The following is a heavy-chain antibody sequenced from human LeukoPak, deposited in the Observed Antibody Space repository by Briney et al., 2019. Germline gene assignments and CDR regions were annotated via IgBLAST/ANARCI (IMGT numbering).Heavy chain of an antibody. J-gene: IGHJ4*02. V-gene: IGHV3-23*01. CDR1: GFTFTSYP. Sequence: GGSLRLSCAASGFTFTSYPMGWVRQAPGKGLEWVSSISRSGDDTYYADSVRGRFTISRDNSKNTLYLQMNSLRAEDTAIYYCAKDQLLGWGQGTQVTMSS. D-gene: IGHD3-10*01. CDR3: AKDQLLG. CDR2: ISRSGDDT.